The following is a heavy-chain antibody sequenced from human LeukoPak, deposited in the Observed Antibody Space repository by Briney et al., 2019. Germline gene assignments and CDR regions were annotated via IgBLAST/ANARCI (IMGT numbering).Heavy chain of an antibody. CDR2: INPNSGGT. J-gene: IGHJ4*02. V-gene: IGHV1-2*02. CDR1: VYTFTSYG. CDR3: ATLNGDFDY. Sequence: ASVKVSCKASVYTFTSYGISWVRQAPGQGLEWMGWINPNSGGTNYAQKFQGRVTMTRDTSISTAYMELSRLRSDDTAVYYCATLNGDFDYWGQGTLVTVSS. D-gene: IGHD4-17*01.